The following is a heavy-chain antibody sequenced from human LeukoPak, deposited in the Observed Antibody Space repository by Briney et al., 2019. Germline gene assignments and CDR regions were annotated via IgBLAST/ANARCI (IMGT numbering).Heavy chain of an antibody. D-gene: IGHD3-10*01. J-gene: IGHJ5*01. CDR3: ARGRARDGSFPWLDS. CDR1: GDSIGSYY. Sequence: SETLSLTCSVSGDSIGSYYWTWIRQSAGKGLEWIGYIFYSGSTNYSPSLKSRVTISVDTSNNQFSLQLRSVTAADTAIYSCARGRARDGSFPWLDSWGQGTLVTVSS. CDR2: IFYSGST. V-gene: IGHV4-59*01.